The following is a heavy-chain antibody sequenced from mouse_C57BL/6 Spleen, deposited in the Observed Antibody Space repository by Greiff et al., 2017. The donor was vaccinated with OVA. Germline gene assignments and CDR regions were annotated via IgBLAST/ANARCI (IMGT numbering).Heavy chain of an antibody. CDR2: IFPGSGST. V-gene: IGHV1-75*01. CDR3: ARKADYGSSHYFDY. D-gene: IGHD1-1*01. Sequence: VQLQQSGPELVKPGASVKISCKASGYTFTDYYINWVKQRPGQGLEWIGWIFPGSGSTYYNEKFKGKATLTVDKSSSTAYMLLSSLTSEDSAVYFCARKADYGSSHYFDYWGQGTTLTVSS. CDR1: GYTFTDYY. J-gene: IGHJ2*01.